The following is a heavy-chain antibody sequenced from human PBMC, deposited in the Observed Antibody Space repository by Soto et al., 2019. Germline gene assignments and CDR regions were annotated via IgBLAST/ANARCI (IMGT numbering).Heavy chain of an antibody. CDR3: AKGGRGYSYGYGY. Sequence: EVQLLESGGGLVQPGGSLRLSCAASGFTFSSYAMSWVRQAPGKGLEWVSAISGSGGSTYYADSVKGRFTISRDNSKNTLYLQMNSLRADDTAVYYCAKGGRGYSYGYGYWGQGTLVTVSS. D-gene: IGHD5-18*01. CDR2: ISGSGGST. J-gene: IGHJ4*02. CDR1: GFTFSSYA. V-gene: IGHV3-23*01.